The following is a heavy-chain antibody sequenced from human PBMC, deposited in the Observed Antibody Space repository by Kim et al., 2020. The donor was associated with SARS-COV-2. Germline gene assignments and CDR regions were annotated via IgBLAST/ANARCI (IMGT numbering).Heavy chain of an antibody. CDR2: IIPIFGIA. J-gene: IGHJ4*02. CDR1: GGTFSSYA. Sequence: SVKVSCKASGGTFSSYAISWVRQAPGQGLEWMGRIIPIFGIANYAQKFQGRVTITADKSTSTAYMELSSLRSEDTAVYYCARDRFNSGYDFDYWGQGTLVTVSS. CDR3: ARDRFNSGYDFDY. D-gene: IGHD5-12*01. V-gene: IGHV1-69*04.